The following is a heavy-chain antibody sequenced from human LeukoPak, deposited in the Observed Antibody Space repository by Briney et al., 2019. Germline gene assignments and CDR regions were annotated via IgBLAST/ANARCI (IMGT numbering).Heavy chain of an antibody. CDR1: GSRFTSYW. D-gene: IGHD3-3*01. Sequence: GESLQISCKGSGSRFTSYWIGWVRQLPGKGLEWMGIIYPGDSDTRYSPSFQGQVTISADKSISTAYLQWSSLKASDTAMYYCARLEGKYYDFWSGYSVDYYFDYWGQGTLVTVSS. J-gene: IGHJ4*02. CDR2: IYPGDSDT. CDR3: ARLEGKYYDFWSGYSVDYYFDY. V-gene: IGHV5-51*01.